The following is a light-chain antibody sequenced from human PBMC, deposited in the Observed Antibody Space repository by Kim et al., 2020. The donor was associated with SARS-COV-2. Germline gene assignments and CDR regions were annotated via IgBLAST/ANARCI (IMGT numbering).Light chain of an antibody. J-gene: IGKJ5*01. Sequence: PGERATLSCRASQSVSSSYLAWYQQKPGQAPRLLIYGASSRATGIPDRFSGSGSGTDFTLTISRLEPEDFAVYYCQQYGSSPPFTFGQGTRLEIK. CDR1: QSVSSSY. CDR3: QQYGSSPPFT. CDR2: GAS. V-gene: IGKV3-20*01.